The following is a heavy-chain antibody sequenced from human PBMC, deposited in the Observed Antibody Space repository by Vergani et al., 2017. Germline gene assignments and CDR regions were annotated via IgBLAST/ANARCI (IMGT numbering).Heavy chain of an antibody. D-gene: IGHD3-16*01. CDR2: MNLNSGNT. CDR3: ASAKTLTGGKYYFDY. V-gene: IGHV1-8*01. J-gene: IGHJ4*02. Sequence: QVQLVQSGAEVKKPGASVKVSCQASGYTFSSYDINGVRQATGQGLEWMGWMNLNSGNTGYAQKFQGRVTMTRNTSIGTAYMELSSLRSEDTAVYYCASAKTLTGGKYYFDYWGQGTLVTVSS. CDR1: GYTFSSYD.